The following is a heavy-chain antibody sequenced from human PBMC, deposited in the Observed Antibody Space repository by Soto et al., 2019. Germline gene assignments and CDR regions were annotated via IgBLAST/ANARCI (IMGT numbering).Heavy chain of an antibody. Sequence: SETLSLTCTVSGGSISSGDYYWSWIRQTPGKGLEWIGYIYYSGSTYYNPSLKSRVTISVDTSKNQFSLKLSSVTAADTAVYYCARELGDYYDSSGYRTSFAYWGQGTLVTVSS. D-gene: IGHD3-22*01. CDR2: IYYSGST. J-gene: IGHJ4*02. CDR3: ARELGDYYDSSGYRTSFAY. V-gene: IGHV4-30-4*01. CDR1: GGSISSGDYY.